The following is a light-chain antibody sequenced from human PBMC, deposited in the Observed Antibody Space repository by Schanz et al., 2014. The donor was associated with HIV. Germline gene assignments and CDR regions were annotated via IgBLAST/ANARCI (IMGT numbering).Light chain of an antibody. J-gene: IGLJ3*02. V-gene: IGLV1-44*01. Sequence: QSVLTQPPSASGTPGQRVTISCSVSSSNIGSNAVNWFQHLPGTAPKLLIYNSYHRPSGVPDRFSGSGSGTSASLAISGLQSEDEADYYCAAWDDSLRGRVFGGGTKLTVL. CDR2: NSY. CDR1: SSNIGSNA. CDR3: AAWDDSLRGRV.